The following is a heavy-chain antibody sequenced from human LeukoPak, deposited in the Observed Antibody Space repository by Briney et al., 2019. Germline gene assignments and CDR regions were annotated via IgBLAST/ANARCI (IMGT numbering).Heavy chain of an antibody. CDR3: AKASWVSSADAVR. J-gene: IGHJ4*02. CDR1: GFSFSNYA. V-gene: IGHV3-23*01. CDR2: LRGGGET. D-gene: IGHD3-16*01. Sequence: GGSLRLSCAASGFSFSNYAMSWVRQAPARGPEWVSSLRGGGETFYADSVKGRFTLSRDDSRNTVYLQLNNLRVEDTAIYYCAKASWVSSADAVRWGQGTQVTVSS.